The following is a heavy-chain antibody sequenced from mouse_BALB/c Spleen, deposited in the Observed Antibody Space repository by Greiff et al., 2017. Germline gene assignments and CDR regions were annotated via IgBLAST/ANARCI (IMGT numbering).Heavy chain of an antibody. Sequence: VKLQESGAELARPGASVKLSCKASGYTFTSYWMQWVKQRPGQGLEWIGAIYPGDGDTRYTQKFKGKATLTADKSSSTAYMQLSSLASEDSAVYYCARGIYYYGSSYYAMDYWGQGTSVTVSS. J-gene: IGHJ4*01. CDR3: ARGIYYYGSSYYAMDY. D-gene: IGHD1-1*01. CDR1: GYTFTSYW. CDR2: IYPGDGDT. V-gene: IGHV1-87*01.